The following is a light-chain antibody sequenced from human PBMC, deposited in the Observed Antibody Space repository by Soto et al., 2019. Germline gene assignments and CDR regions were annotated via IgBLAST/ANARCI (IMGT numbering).Light chain of an antibody. CDR3: SSYAGSNNPYV. Sequence: QSALTQPPSASGSPGQSVTISCTGTSSDVGGYNYVSWYQQHPGKAPKLMIYEVSKRPSGVPARFSGSKSGNTASLTVSGLQAEDEADHYCSSYAGSNNPYVFGTGTKLTVL. V-gene: IGLV2-8*01. CDR2: EVS. J-gene: IGLJ1*01. CDR1: SSDVGGYNY.